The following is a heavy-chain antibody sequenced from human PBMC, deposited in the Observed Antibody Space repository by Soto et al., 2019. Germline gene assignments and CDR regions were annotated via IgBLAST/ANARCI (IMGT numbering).Heavy chain of an antibody. Sequence: GGSLRLSCAASGFTFSSYAMSWVRQAPGKGLEWVSAISGSGGSTYYADSVKGRFTISRDNSKNTLYLQMNSLRAEDTAVYYCAKDPIRFLEWLGRLDYYYYYMDVWGKGTTVTVSS. V-gene: IGHV3-23*01. CDR1: GFTFSSYA. CDR3: AKDPIRFLEWLGRLDYYYYYMDV. CDR2: ISGSGGST. J-gene: IGHJ6*03. D-gene: IGHD3-3*01.